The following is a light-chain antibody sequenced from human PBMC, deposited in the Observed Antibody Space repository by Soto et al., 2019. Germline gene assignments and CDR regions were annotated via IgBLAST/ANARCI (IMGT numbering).Light chain of an antibody. CDR1: SIDVGSYNL. J-gene: IGLJ2*01. V-gene: IGLV2-23*02. Sequence: QSALTQPASVSGSPGQSITMSCTGTSIDVGSYNLVSWYQHHPGKAPKLIIYEVTKRPSGVSNRFSGSKSGNTASLTISGLQAEDDADYYCCSYAGSNTFVIFGGGTKLTVL. CDR2: EVT. CDR3: CSYAGSNTFVI.